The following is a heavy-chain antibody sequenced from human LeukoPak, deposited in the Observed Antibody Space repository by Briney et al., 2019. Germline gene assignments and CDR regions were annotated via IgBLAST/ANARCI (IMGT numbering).Heavy chain of an antibody. V-gene: IGHV1-8*01. Sequence: PVASVKVSCKASGYTFTSYDINWVRQATGQGLEWMGWMSPNSDNTGYAQKFQGRVTFTRDTSISTAYMELRSLTSEDTAVYYCARDYGGSSGWFDPWGQGTLVTVSS. D-gene: IGHD4-23*01. CDR3: ARDYGGSSGWFDP. J-gene: IGHJ5*02. CDR2: MSPNSDNT. CDR1: GYTFTSYD.